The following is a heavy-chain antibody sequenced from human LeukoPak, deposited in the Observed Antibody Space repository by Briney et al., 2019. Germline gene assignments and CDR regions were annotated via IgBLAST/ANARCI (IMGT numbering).Heavy chain of an antibody. V-gene: IGHV3-48*04. J-gene: IGHJ4*02. CDR3: ARRRVLSVARALDY. CDR1: GFTFSSFT. Sequence: GGSLRLSCAATGFTFSSFTMNWVRQAPGKGLEWVSSISGTTDTIYYADSVKGRFTISRNNANNSVSLQMNSLRPEDTAVYFCARRRVLSVARALDYWGQGALVTVSS. D-gene: IGHD4/OR15-4a*01. CDR2: ISGTTDTI.